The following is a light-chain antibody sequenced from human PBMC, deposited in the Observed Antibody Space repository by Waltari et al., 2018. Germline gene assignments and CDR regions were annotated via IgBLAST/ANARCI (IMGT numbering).Light chain of an antibody. Sequence: ENVLTQSPATLSLSPGEAATLSCRASQNVGNSLAWYQHKPGQAPRLLIHDAANRASGIPARFSGSGSGTDFTLTISSLEPDDFAVYYCQQRSNWHTFGQGTRLEIK. J-gene: IGKJ2*01. CDR1: QNVGNS. CDR3: QQRSNWHT. CDR2: DAA. V-gene: IGKV3-11*01.